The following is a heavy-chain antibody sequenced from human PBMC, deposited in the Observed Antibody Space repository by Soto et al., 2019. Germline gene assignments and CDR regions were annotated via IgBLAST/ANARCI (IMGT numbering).Heavy chain of an antibody. CDR2: INPSGGST. CDR3: ARADYYDSSGFYYDC. Sequence: GASVKVSCKASGYIFTNHYIHWVRQAPGQGLEWMGIINPSGGSTNYLQKFQGRITMTRDTSTSTVYMELSSLRSEDKAVYFCARADYYDSSGFYYDCWGRGSLVTVSS. V-gene: IGHV1-46*01. D-gene: IGHD3-22*01. J-gene: IGHJ4*02. CDR1: GYIFTNHY.